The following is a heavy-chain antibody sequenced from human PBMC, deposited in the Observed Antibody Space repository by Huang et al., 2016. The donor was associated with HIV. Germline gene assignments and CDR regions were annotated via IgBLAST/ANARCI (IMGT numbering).Heavy chain of an antibody. CDR3: ARRFSSSSGYFDY. J-gene: IGHJ4*02. Sequence: VQLVQSGAEVKKPGESLKISCKGSGYSFSSYWIAWVRQMPGKGLEWMGFIFPEDSDTPYSPSFEGQVTISADKSIGTAYLQWSSLKASDTAMYYCARRFSSSSGYFDYWGQGSLVTVSS. D-gene: IGHD6-6*01. CDR2: IFPEDSDT. CDR1: GYSFSSYW. V-gene: IGHV5-51*01.